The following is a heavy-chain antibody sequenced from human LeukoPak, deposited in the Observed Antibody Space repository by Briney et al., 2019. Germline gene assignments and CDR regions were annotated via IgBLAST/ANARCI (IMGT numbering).Heavy chain of an antibody. CDR2: ISYDGSNK. J-gene: IGHJ4*02. CDR3: AKASLSGYDSNIDY. V-gene: IGHV3-30-3*01. D-gene: IGHD5-12*01. CDR1: GFTFSSYA. Sequence: GGSLRLSCAASGFTFSSYAMHWVRQAPGKGLEWVAVISYDGSNKYYADSVKGRFTISRDNSKNTLYLQMNSLRAEDTAVYYCAKASLSGYDSNIDYWGQGTLVTVSS.